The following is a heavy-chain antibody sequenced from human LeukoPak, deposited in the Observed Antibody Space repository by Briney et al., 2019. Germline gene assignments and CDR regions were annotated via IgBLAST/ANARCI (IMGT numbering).Heavy chain of an antibody. Sequence: SETLSLTCTVSGGSISSYYWSWIRQPAGKGLEWIGRIYTSGSTNHNPSLKSRVTMSVDTSKNQFSLKLSSVTAADTAVYYCASGYYDSSGYPNWFDPWGQGTLVTVSS. CDR3: ASGYYDSSGYPNWFDP. J-gene: IGHJ5*02. V-gene: IGHV4-4*07. CDR2: IYTSGST. D-gene: IGHD3-22*01. CDR1: GGSISSYY.